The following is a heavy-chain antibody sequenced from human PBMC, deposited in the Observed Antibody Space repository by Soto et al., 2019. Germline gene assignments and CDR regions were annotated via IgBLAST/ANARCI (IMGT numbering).Heavy chain of an antibody. Sequence: QVQLVQSGGEVKKPGASVKVSCKASGYTFTNYGVNSVRQAPGQGLEWMGWINTYNGNTNYAQRLQGRVTLTTDTSTLTAYMELRSLTSDDTAVYYCARGSSPVDFDYWGQGTLVTVSS. V-gene: IGHV1-18*01. J-gene: IGHJ4*02. CDR3: ARGSSPVDFDY. D-gene: IGHD6-13*01. CDR1: GYTFTNYG. CDR2: INTYNGNT.